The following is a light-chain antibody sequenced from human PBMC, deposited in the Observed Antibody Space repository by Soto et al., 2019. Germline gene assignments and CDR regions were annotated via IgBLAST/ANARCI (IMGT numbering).Light chain of an antibody. V-gene: IGKV1-39*01. CDR1: HTIATY. J-gene: IGKJ2*01. CDR2: GAS. CDR3: QQFYYYPHT. Sequence: IQMTQSPSSLSASVGDGVTLTCRASHTIATYLHWYQQKPGQVPEVLIYGASRLHVGVPSRFTGSGYGTDFTLTINILQPEDFAIYYCQQFYYYPHTFGQGTKLEVK.